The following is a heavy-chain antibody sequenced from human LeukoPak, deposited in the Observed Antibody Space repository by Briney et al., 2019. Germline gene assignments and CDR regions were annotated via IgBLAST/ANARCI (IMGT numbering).Heavy chain of an antibody. CDR1: GGSISSGGYY. J-gene: IGHJ4*02. Sequence: SETLSLTCTVSGGSISSGGYYWSWIRQHPGKGLEWIGYIYYSGSTYYNPSLKSRVTISVDTSKNQFSLELSSVTAADTAVYYCARSWFGELFFDYWGQGTLVTVSS. D-gene: IGHD3-10*01. V-gene: IGHV4-31*03. CDR3: ARSWFGELFFDY. CDR2: IYYSGST.